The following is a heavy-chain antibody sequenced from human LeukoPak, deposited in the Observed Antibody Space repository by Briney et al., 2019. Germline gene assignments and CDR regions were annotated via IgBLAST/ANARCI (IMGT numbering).Heavy chain of an antibody. V-gene: IGHV4-39*01. CDR2: IYYSGST. CDR1: NGSISSSTYY. D-gene: IGHD5/OR15-5a*01. CDR3: ARHLISVRSHRKPYRTNWFDP. J-gene: IGHJ5*02. Sequence: SETLSLTCTVSNGSISSSTYYWGWIRQPPGKGLEWIGSIYYSGSTYYNPSLKSRVTISVDTSKNQFSLKLSSVTAADTAVYYCARHLISVRSHRKPYRTNWFDPWGQGTLVTVSS.